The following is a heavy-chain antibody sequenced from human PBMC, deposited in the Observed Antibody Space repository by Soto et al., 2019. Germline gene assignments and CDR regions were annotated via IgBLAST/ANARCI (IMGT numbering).Heavy chain of an antibody. V-gene: IGHV1-18*01. CDR1: GYTFTNFG. D-gene: IGHD2-2*01. CDR3: ARVIPGVEAWFDP. J-gene: IGHJ5*02. CDR2: ISAYTDTP. Sequence: GSSVKASCKASGYTFTNFGVTWVRRAPGQGLEWMGWISAYTDTPNYAQKFQGRVTMTIDTSTSTAYMDLRSLTSDDTAVYYCARVIPGVEAWFDPSGQGTRVTVSS.